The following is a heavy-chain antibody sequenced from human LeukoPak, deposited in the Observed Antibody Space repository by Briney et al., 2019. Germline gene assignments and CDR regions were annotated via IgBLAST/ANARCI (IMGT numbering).Heavy chain of an antibody. CDR3: ARIRSGYDPTVDY. D-gene: IGHD5-12*01. V-gene: IGHV4-38-2*02. CDR2: IYHSGST. Sequence: SETLSLTCTVSGYSISSGYYWGWIRQPPGKGLEWIGSIYHSGSTYYNPSLKSRVTISVDTSKNQFSLKLSSVTAADTAVYYCARIRSGYDPTVDYWGQGTLVTVSS. CDR1: GYSISSGYY. J-gene: IGHJ4*02.